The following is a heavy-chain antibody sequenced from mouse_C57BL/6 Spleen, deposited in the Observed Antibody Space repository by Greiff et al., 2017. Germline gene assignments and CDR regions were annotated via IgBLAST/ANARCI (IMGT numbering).Heavy chain of an antibody. D-gene: IGHD2-3*01. CDR3: ARIYDGYYGFAY. Sequence: EVQLVESGGDLVKPGGSLKLSYAASGFTFSSYGMSWVRQTPDKRLEWVATISSGGSYTYYPDSVKGRFTISRDNAKNTLYLQMSSLKSEDTAMYYCARIYDGYYGFAYWGQGTLVTVSA. CDR1: GFTFSSYG. J-gene: IGHJ3*01. V-gene: IGHV5-6*01. CDR2: ISSGGSYT.